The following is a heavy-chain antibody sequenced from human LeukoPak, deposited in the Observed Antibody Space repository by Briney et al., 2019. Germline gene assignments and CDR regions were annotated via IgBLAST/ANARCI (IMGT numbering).Heavy chain of an antibody. J-gene: IGHJ5*02. CDR2: VSYDGINK. CDR3: ARSVAAAGTAGSWFDP. Sequence: GRSLRLSCAASGFTFSSYAIHWVRQAPGMGLEWVAAVSYDGINKYYAHSVKGRFTISRDNSKNTLYVQMTSLRPEDTAVYHCARSVAAAGTAGSWFDPWGQGTLVTVSS. V-gene: IGHV3-30*01. CDR1: GFTFSSYA. D-gene: IGHD6-13*01.